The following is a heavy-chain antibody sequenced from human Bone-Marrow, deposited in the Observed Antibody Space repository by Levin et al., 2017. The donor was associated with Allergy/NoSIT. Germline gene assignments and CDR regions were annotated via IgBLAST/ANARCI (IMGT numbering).Heavy chain of an antibody. CDR2: ISGSSSHT. D-gene: IGHD3-3*01. Sequence: GGSLRLSCAASGFSFSRYAMTWVRQAPGKGLEWVSAISGSSSHTYYAESVTGRFTMYGDNSKNTVYLQLNSLRAEDTAVYYCAKGPGLWSGSSDYYGMDVWGQGTTVTVSS. V-gene: IGHV3-23*01. CDR3: AKGPGLWSGSSDYYGMDV. J-gene: IGHJ6*02. CDR1: GFSFSRYA.